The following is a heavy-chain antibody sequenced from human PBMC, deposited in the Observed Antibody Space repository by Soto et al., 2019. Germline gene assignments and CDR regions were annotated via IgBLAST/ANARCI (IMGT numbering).Heavy chain of an antibody. CDR2: MNPNSGNT. Sequence: QVQLVQSGAEVKKPGASVKVSCKASGYTFTSYDINWVRQATGQGLEYLGWMNPNSGNTGYVQKFQGRVTMNRDTSISTAYMELSSLRSEDTAVYFCARGVKYGAYSRWFDPWGQGPLVTVSS. D-gene: IGHD4-17*01. V-gene: IGHV1-8*01. CDR3: ARGVKYGAYSRWFDP. CDR1: GYTFTSYD. J-gene: IGHJ5*02.